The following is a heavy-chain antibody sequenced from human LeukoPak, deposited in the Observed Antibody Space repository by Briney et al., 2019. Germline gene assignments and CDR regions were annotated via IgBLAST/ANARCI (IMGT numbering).Heavy chain of an antibody. CDR3: ARRPRGVIIKTWFDS. CDR2: INHSGSA. J-gene: IGHJ5*01. Sequence: RLSETLSLTCTVSGYSISSGYYWGWIRQPPGKGLEWIGEINHSGSANYNPSLKSRVTILLDTSKNQFSLNLSSVTAADTAVYYCARRPRGVIIKTWFDSWGQGTLVTVSS. CDR1: GYSISSGYY. D-gene: IGHD3-10*01. V-gene: IGHV4-38-2*02.